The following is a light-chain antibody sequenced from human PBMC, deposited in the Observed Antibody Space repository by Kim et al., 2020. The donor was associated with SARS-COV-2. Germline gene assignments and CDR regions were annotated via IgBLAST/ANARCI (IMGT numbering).Light chain of an antibody. J-gene: IGKJ4*01. CDR1: QTSSSN. CDR3: QQYNNWPLT. CDR2: GAS. Sequence: VAPGEGATLACRASQTSSSNLAWYQQKPGQAPRLLIYGASTRATGGPARFTGGGSGTEFTLTISSLQSEDFAVYYCQQYNNWPLTFGGGTKVDIK. V-gene: IGKV3-15*01.